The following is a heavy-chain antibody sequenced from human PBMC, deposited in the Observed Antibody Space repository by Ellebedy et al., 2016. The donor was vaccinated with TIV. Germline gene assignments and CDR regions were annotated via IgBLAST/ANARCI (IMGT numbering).Heavy chain of an antibody. CDR2: IYYSGST. V-gene: IGHV4-59*08. Sequence: MPGGSLRLSCTVSGGSISSYYWSWIRQPPGKGLEWIGYIYYSGSTYYNPSLKSRVTISVDTSKNQFSLKLSSVTAADTAVYYCARGVYPQLPLLGDAFDIWGQGTLVTVSS. J-gene: IGHJ4*02. CDR1: GGSISSYY. CDR3: ARGVYPQLPLLGDAFDI. D-gene: IGHD6-13*01.